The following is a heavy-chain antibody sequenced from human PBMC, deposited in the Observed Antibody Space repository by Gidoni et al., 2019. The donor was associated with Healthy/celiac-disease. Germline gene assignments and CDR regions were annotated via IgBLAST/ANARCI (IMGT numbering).Heavy chain of an antibody. V-gene: IGHV3-21*01. CDR1: GFTFSSYT. D-gene: IGHD3-9*01. CDR3: ARDGWDYDILTHTYYFDY. J-gene: IGHJ4*02. CDR2: ISSSSSYI. Sequence: EVQLVESGGGLVKPGGSLRLSCAASGFTFSSYTMNWVRQAPGKGLEWVSSISSSSSYIYYADSVKGRFTISRDNAKNSLYLQMNSLRAEDTAVYYCARDGWDYDILTHTYYFDYWGQGTLVTVSS.